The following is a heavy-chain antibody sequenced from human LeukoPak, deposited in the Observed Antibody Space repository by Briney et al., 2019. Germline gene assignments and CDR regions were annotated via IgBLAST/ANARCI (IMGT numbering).Heavy chain of an antibody. D-gene: IGHD1-26*01. CDR2: IKQDGSEK. CDR1: GFTFSTYW. J-gene: IGHJ4*02. Sequence: PGGSLILSCAASGFTFSTYWMAWVRQAPGKGLEWVANIKQDGSEKYYVDSVKGRLTISRDNAKKSLYLQMNSLRAEDTAVYYCARDNLGALDYWGQGTLVTVSS. V-gene: IGHV3-7*01. CDR3: ARDNLGALDY.